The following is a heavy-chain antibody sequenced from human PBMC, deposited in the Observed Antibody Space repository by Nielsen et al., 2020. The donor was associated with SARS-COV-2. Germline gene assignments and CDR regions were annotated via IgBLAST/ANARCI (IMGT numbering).Heavy chain of an antibody. CDR1: GFTFSSYG. J-gene: IGHJ4*02. D-gene: IGHD4-17*01. V-gene: IGHV3-33*01. Sequence: LSLTCAASGFTFSSYGMHWVRQAPGKGLEWVAVIWYDGSNKYYADSVKGRFTISRDNSKNTLYLQMNSLRAEDTAVYYCARDGPDGDYGDYWGQGTLVTVSS. CDR3: ARDGPDGDYGDY. CDR2: IWYDGSNK.